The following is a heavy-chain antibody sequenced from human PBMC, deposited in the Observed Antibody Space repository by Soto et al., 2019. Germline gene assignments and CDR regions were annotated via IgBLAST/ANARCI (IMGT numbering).Heavy chain of an antibody. J-gene: IGHJ4*02. CDR1: GFTITTYW. D-gene: IGHD2-21*02. Sequence: EVQLVESGGGLVQPGESLRLSCTASGFTITTYWMSWVRQAPGKGLEWVANIKQDGSAKYYVDSVKGRFTISRDNAKNSLYLQMNSLRGEDTAAYYCARGRPALPYWGQGTLVTVSS. CDR2: IKQDGSAK. CDR3: ARGRPALPY. V-gene: IGHV3-7*04.